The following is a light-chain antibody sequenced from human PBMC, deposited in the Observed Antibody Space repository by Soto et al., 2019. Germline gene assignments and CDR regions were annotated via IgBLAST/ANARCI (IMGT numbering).Light chain of an antibody. J-gene: IGKJ1*01. CDR1: QSVSRN. CDR3: QHYYNWPLT. V-gene: IGKV3-15*01. CDR2: GAS. Sequence: EIVMTQSPATLSVSPGERATLSCRASQSVSRNLAWYQQKPGQAPRLLIYGASSRATGVPGRFSGSGSGTEFTLTISSLQSEDFAVYYCQHYYNWPLTFGQGTKVDIK.